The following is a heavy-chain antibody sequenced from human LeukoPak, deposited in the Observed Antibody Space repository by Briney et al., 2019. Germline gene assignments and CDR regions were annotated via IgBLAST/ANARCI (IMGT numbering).Heavy chain of an antibody. J-gene: IGHJ3*02. Sequence: LGGSLEIPRQGSGYLFTSYWIGRVRPVPGKGPEWMGIIYPGDSDTRYSPSFQGQVTISADKSISPAYLQWSSLKASDAAMCYGGRILQQLVTPGKKDAFDIWGQGTMLSVS. CDR1: GYLFTSYW. CDR3: GRILQQLVTPGKKDAFDI. D-gene: IGHD6-13*01. CDR2: IYPGDSDT. V-gene: IGHV5-51*01.